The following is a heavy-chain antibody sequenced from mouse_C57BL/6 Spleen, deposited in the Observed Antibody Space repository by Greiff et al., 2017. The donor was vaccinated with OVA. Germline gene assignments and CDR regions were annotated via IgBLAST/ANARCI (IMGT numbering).Heavy chain of an antibody. D-gene: IGHD3-3*01. CDR2: IYPGSGST. J-gene: IGHJ4*01. V-gene: IGHV1-55*01. CDR3: GRRGTGYAMDC. Sequence: QVQLQQPGAELVKPGASVKMSCKASGYTFTSYWITWVKQRPGQGLEWIGDIYPGSGSTNYNEKFKSKATLTVDTSSSTAYMQLSSLTSADSAVYYCGRRGTGYAMDCWGQGTSVTVSS. CDR1: GYTFTSYW.